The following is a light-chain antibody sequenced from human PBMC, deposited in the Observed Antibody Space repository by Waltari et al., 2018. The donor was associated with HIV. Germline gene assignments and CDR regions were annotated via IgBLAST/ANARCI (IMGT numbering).Light chain of an antibody. Sequence: QSALTQPASVSGSPGQSITISCTGPSSDVGTYNYVSWYQQHPGKAPKLIIYEVSTRPSGISDRFSGPQSDTAASLTIAALQPEDEADYYCQSYDSSLRASVFGGGTKLTVL. J-gene: IGLJ2*01. CDR3: QSYDSSLRASV. V-gene: IGLV2-14*01. CDR1: SSDVGTYNY. CDR2: EVS.